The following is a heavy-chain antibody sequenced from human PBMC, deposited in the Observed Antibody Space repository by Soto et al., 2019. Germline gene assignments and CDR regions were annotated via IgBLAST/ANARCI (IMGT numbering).Heavy chain of an antibody. D-gene: IGHD6-19*01. CDR1: GGTFSSYA. CDR3: ARDYSVVSRIAVAGTFGMDD. V-gene: IGHV1-69*13. CDR2: IIPIFGTA. Sequence: GASVKVSCKASGGTFSSYAISWVRQAPGQGLEWMGGIIPIFGTANYAQKFQGRVTITADESTSTAYMELSSLRSEDTAVYYCARDYSVVSRIAVAGTFGMDDWGQGTTVTVSS. J-gene: IGHJ6*02.